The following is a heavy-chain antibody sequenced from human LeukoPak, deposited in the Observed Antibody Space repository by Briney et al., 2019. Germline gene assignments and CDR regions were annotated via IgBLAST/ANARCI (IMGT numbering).Heavy chain of an antibody. J-gene: IGHJ5*02. Sequence: ASVKVSCKASGYTLTTYHAMNWVRQAPGQGLEWMGWINTNTGNPTYAQGFTGRFVFSLDTSVSTAYLQISSLKAEDTAVYYCARGLGYCSGGTCSFDPWGQGTLVTVST. CDR1: GYTLTTYHA. D-gene: IGHD2-15*01. CDR3: ARGLGYCSGGTCSFDP. CDR2: INTNTGNP. V-gene: IGHV7-4-1*02.